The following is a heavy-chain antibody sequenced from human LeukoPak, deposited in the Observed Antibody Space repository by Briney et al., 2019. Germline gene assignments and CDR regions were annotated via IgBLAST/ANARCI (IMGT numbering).Heavy chain of an antibody. D-gene: IGHD1-26*01. CDR1: GGSISSFY. CDR3: ARHLRAGSPLFDY. V-gene: IGHV4-4*09. Sequence: PPETLSLTCTVSGGSISSFYWSWIRQPPGKGLEWIGYIYSSGSTNYNPSLKSRVTISVDTSKNQFSLTLSSVTAADTAVYYCARHLRAGSPLFDYWGQGTLVTVSS. CDR2: IYSSGST. J-gene: IGHJ4*02.